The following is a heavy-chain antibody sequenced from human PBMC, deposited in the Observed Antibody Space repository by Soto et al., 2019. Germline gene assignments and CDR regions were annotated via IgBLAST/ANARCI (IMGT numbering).Heavy chain of an antibody. J-gene: IGHJ6*02. CDR2: IIPIFGTA. CDR1: GGTFSSYA. D-gene: IGHD1-26*01. CDR3: ARRTPRDGSYYYYYYGMDV. V-gene: IGHV1-69*06. Sequence: WASVKVSCKASGGTFSSYAISWVRQAPGQGLEWMGGIIPIFGTANYAQKFQGRVTITADKSTSTAYMELSSLRSEDTAVYYCARRTPRDGSYYYYYYGMDVWGQGTTVTVSS.